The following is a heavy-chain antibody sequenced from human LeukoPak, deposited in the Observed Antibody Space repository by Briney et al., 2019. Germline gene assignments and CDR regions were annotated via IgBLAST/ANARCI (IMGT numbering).Heavy chain of an antibody. CDR2: IKEDGSEK. Sequence: GGSLRLSCAASGLTFSSYWMTWVRQAPGKGLEWVANIKEDGSEKNYVDSVKGRFTISRDNSKNSLYLQIDSLRAEDTALYYCAKDVKYNWNYIDYWGQGALVTVSS. V-gene: IGHV3-7*01. D-gene: IGHD1-20*01. J-gene: IGHJ4*02. CDR3: AKDVKYNWNYIDY. CDR1: GLTFSSYW.